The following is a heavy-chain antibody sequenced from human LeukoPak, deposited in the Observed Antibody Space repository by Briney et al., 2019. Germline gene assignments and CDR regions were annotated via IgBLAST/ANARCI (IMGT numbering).Heavy chain of an antibody. D-gene: IGHD3-9*01. CDR3: AREISQYYDILTGYYEAPGYMDV. Sequence: GGPLRLSCAASGFTFSSYSMNWVRQAPGKGLEWVSSISSSSSYIYYADSVKGRFTISRDNAKNSLYLQMNSLRAEDTAVYYCAREISQYYDILTGYYEAPGYMDVWGKGTTVTVSS. V-gene: IGHV3-21*01. CDR2: ISSSSSYI. J-gene: IGHJ6*03. CDR1: GFTFSSYS.